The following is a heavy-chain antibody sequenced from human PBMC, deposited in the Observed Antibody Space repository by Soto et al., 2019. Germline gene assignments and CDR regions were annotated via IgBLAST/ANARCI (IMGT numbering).Heavy chain of an antibody. CDR2: IKPGGTEK. V-gene: IGHV3-7*04. CDR1: GSTLSSYW. D-gene: IGHD6-19*01. Sequence: AGSARLSCAASGSTLSSYWMSWVRQPPGKGLEWVANIKPGGTEKYYIDSVTGRFSISRDDAKNSLYLQMNSLRAEDTAVYYCVMDHAVAVCDYSGQATMATLSS. CDR3: VMDHAVAVCDY. J-gene: IGHJ4*02.